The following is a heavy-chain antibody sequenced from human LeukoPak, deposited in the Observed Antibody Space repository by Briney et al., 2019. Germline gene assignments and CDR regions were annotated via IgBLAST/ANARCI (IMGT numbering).Heavy chain of an antibody. J-gene: IGHJ4*02. Sequence: GGSLRLSCAASGFTFTTYGMHWVRQAPGKGLEWVAVIWNDGSYKHYADSVKGRFTISRDDSKNTIYLRMNSLRAEDTAVYYCARDLWQQMIQGYDYWGQGTLVTVSS. CDR3: ARDLWQQMIQGYDY. D-gene: IGHD6-13*01. V-gene: IGHV3-33*01. CDR2: IWNDGSYK. CDR1: GFTFTTYG.